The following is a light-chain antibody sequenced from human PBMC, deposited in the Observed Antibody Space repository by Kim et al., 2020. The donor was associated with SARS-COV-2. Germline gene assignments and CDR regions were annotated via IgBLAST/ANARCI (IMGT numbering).Light chain of an antibody. CDR2: GKN. CDR1: SIINYY. CDR3: NSRDSSGVV. V-gene: IGLV3-19*01. Sequence: VGLGHTVRMTCQVDSIINYYASWYQQKPGQAPVLVFYGKNNRPSGIPERFSGSSSRNTASLTITATQAEDEADYYCNSRDSSGVVFGGGTRVTVL. J-gene: IGLJ2*01.